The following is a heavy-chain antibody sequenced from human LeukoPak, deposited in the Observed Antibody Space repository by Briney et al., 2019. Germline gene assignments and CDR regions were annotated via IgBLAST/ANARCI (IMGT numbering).Heavy chain of an antibody. Sequence: SETLSLTCIVSGVSINSGDCYWSWIRQPPGKGLEWIGYIHYSGSTYYNPSLKSRVTISVDTSKNQFSLNLSSVTAADTAVYYCARDRQGLKWYYFDYWGQGTLVTVSS. CDR1: GVSINSGDCY. V-gene: IGHV4-30-4*01. CDR3: ARDRQGLKWYYFDY. J-gene: IGHJ4*02. CDR2: IHYSGST. D-gene: IGHD2-15*01.